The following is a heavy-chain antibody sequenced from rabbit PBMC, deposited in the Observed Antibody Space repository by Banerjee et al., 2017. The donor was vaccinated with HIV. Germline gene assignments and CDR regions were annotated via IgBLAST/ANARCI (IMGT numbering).Heavy chain of an antibody. Sequence: QEQLGECGGGLVQPEGPLALTCKASGSDISSNAMCWVRQAPGKGLEWIACIHTGSGSAYYASWVNGRFTISKTSSTTVTLQMTSLTAADTATYFCARDLAGVIGWNFDLWGPGTLVTVS. V-gene: IGHV1S47*01. D-gene: IGHD4-1*01. CDR3: ARDLAGVIGWNFDL. J-gene: IGHJ4*01. CDR1: GSDISSNA. CDR2: IHTGSGSA.